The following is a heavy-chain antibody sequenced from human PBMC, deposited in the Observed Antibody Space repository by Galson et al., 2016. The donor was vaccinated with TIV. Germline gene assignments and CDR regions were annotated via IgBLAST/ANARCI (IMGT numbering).Heavy chain of an antibody. Sequence: SVKVSCKASGYTFGNYGISWMRQAPGQGLEWVGWISASNGDTNYARKSQGRITMTKDTFKSTVFMELRSLRSEDTAVFYCARESDCSSGTCYSRAFDDWGQGTPVTVSS. V-gene: IGHV1-18*04. CDR2: ISASNGDT. CDR3: ARESDCSSGTCYSRAFDD. J-gene: IGHJ4*02. D-gene: IGHD2-2*02. CDR1: GYTFGNYG.